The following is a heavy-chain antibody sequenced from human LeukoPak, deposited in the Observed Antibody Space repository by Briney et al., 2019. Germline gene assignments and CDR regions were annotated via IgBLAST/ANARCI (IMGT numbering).Heavy chain of an antibody. J-gene: IGHJ4*02. CDR1: GGSISSYY. D-gene: IGHD3-10*01. Sequence: SETLSLTCTVSGGSISSYYWSWIRQPAGKGLKWIGRIYTSGSTNYNPSLKSRVTMSVDTSKNQFSLKLSSVTAADTAVYYCASGGGPVDYWGQGTLVTVSS. CDR3: ASGGGPVDY. CDR2: IYTSGST. V-gene: IGHV4-4*07.